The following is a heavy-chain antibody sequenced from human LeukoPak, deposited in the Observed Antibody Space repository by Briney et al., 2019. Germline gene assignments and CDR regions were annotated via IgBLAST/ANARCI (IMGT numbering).Heavy chain of an antibody. Sequence: EASVKVSCKASGGTFSSYAISWVRQAPGQGLEWMGGIIPIFGTANYAQKFQGRVTITADESTSTAYMELSSLRSEDTAVYYCARGGYCSGGSCYSSSYYYYMDVWGKGTTVTVSS. J-gene: IGHJ6*03. D-gene: IGHD2-15*01. CDR1: GGTFSSYA. V-gene: IGHV1-69*13. CDR2: IIPIFGTA. CDR3: ARGGYCSGGSCYSSSYYYYMDV.